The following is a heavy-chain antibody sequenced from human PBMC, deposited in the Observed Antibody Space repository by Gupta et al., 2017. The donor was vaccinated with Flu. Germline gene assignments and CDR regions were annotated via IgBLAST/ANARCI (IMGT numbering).Heavy chain of an antibody. Sequence: EVQVLESGGGLVQPGGSLRLSCSASGFTFNTYVISWVRQAPGKGLEWVSGISGSGDTYYADSVKGRFTISRDNSKNTLFLQMNSLRADDTAIYFCAKDVGFRYFDHWGQGTLVTVSS. D-gene: IGHD3-16*02. J-gene: IGHJ4*02. V-gene: IGHV3-23*01. CDR3: AKDVGFRYFDH. CDR2: ISGSGDT. CDR1: GFTFNTYV.